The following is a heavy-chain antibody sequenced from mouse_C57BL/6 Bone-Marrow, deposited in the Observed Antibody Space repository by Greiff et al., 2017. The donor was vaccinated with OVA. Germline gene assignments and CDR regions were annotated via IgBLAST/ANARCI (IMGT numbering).Heavy chain of an antibody. Sequence: VKLQESGPELVKPGASVKISCKASGYSFTSYYIHWVKQRPGQGLEWIGWIYPGSGNTKYNEKFKGKATLTADTSSSTAYMQLSSLTSEDSAVYYCARWRYGSSYDAMDYWGQGTSVTVSS. CDR3: ARWRYGSSYDAMDY. CDR2: IYPGSGNT. V-gene: IGHV1-66*01. CDR1: GYSFTSYY. D-gene: IGHD1-1*01. J-gene: IGHJ4*01.